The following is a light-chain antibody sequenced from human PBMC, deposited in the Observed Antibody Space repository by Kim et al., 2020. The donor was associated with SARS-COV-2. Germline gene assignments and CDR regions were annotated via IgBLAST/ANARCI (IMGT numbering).Light chain of an antibody. CDR2: GAS. V-gene: IGKV3-15*01. CDR1: ESISTK. J-gene: IGKJ1*01. CDR3: QQYSKWPRT. Sequence: EIVMTQSPATLSVSPGERASFSCRASESISTKLTWLQQRPGQATRVLIYGASTRAIGIPPRFSGSGSGTEFTLTISSLQSEDIAIYYCQQYSKWPRTFGQGTKVDIK.